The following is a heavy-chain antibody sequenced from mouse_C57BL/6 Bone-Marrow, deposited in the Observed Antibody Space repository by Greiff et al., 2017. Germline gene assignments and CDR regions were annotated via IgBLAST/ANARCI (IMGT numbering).Heavy chain of an antibody. D-gene: IGHD4-1*01. CDR2: IYPGGGST. J-gene: IGHJ1*03. CDR3: ARRLGHWYFDV. Sequence: VQLQQSGAELVRPGTSVKMSCKASGYTFTNYWIGWAKQRPGHGLEWLGDIYPGGGSTNYNEKFKGKATLTADKSSSTAYMQFSSLTSEDSAIYYCARRLGHWYFDVWGTGTTVTVSS. CDR1: GYTFTNYW. V-gene: IGHV1-63*01.